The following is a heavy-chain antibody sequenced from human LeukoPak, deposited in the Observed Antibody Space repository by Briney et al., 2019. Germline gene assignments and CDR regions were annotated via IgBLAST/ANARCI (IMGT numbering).Heavy chain of an antibody. CDR3: AKGEFGRGWPN. J-gene: IGHJ4*02. V-gene: IGHV3-23*01. CDR2: ISNNGVNR. Sequence: GGSLRLSCAASGFTFSSYALNWVRQAPRKGLEWVTGISNNGVNRNYADSVKGRFTISRDNSKNTLYLQMNSLRAEDTAVYYCAKGEFGRGWPNWGQGALVTVSS. CDR1: GFTFSSYA. D-gene: IGHD6-19*01.